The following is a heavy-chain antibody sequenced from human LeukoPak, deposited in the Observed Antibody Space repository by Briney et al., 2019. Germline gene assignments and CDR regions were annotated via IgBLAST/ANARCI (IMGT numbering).Heavy chain of an antibody. V-gene: IGHV3-23*01. Sequence: SAITNSGGGTSYADPVKGWFTISRDNSQSTLYLQMNSLTAEDTAVYFCAKEGSAGRDRVDRWGQGALVTVSS. CDR3: AKEGSAGRDRVDR. D-gene: IGHD2-15*01. J-gene: IGHJ5*02. CDR2: ITNSGGGT.